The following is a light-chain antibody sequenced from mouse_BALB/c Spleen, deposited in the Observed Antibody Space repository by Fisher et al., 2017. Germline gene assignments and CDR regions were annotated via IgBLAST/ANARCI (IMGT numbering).Light chain of an antibody. J-gene: IGKJ1*01. CDR2: DTS. Sequence: IVLTQTTAIMSASLGEKVTMSCRASSSVNYMYWYQQKSGTSPKRWIYDTSKLASGVPARFSGSGSGTSYSLTISSMEAEDAATYYCQQWSSNPWTFGGGTKLEIK. CDR1: SSVNY. CDR3: QQWSSNPWT. V-gene: IGKV4-59*01.